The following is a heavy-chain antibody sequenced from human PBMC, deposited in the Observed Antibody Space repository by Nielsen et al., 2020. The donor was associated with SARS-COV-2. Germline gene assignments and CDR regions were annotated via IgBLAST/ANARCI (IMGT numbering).Heavy chain of an antibody. J-gene: IGHJ6*02. V-gene: IGHV4-39*07. Sequence: WLRQPPGKGLEWIGSINYSGSTYYNPSLKSRVTISVDTSKNRFSLNLSSVTAADTAVYFCARERKTSGVAEVERPSFYYYYGMDVWGQGTTVTVSS. CDR3: ARERKTSGVAEVERPSFYYYYGMDV. CDR2: INYSGST. D-gene: IGHD6-13*01.